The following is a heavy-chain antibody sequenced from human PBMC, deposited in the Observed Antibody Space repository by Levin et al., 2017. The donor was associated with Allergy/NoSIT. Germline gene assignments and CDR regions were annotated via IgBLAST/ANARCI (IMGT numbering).Heavy chain of an antibody. Sequence: PSETLSLTCTVSGGSISSFYWSWIRQPPGKGLEWIGYIYYSGNTNYNPSLKSRVTMSVDASRNQFSLKLSSVTAAYTAVYYCARATRSSRIHYFDYWDQGALVTVYS. J-gene: IGHJ4*02. CDR2: IYYSGNT. CDR3: ARATRSSRIHYFDY. D-gene: IGHD6-13*01. CDR1: GGSISSFY. V-gene: IGHV4-59*01.